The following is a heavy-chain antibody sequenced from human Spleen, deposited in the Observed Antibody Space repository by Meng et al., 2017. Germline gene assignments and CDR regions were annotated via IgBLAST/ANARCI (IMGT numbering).Heavy chain of an antibody. Sequence: QVQLAQSGAAVMTPGASVKVSCKASGDTFTYYHIHWVRQAPGQGLEWVGINNPRDGDTSHAPKFQGRVTVSADRPTATAYMELRSLRSDDTAVYYCARGTPGRSYSDYWGQGTLVTVSS. J-gene: IGHJ4*02. CDR2: NNPRDGDT. CDR1: GDTFTYYH. CDR3: ARGTPGRSYSDY. D-gene: IGHD3-10*01. V-gene: IGHV1-46*01.